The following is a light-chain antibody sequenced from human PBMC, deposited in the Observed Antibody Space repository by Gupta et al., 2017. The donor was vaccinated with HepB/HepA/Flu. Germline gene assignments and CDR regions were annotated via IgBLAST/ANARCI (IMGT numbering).Light chain of an antibody. Sequence: QAGLTQPPSVSKGLRQTATLTCTGNSNNVGNQGAAWLQQHQGHPPKLLSYSNNNRPSGISERFSASRSGNTASLTITGLQPEDEADYYCSVWDSSIGAGVFGGGTKVTVL. CDR3: SVWDSSIGAGV. V-gene: IGLV10-54*04. J-gene: IGLJ2*01. CDR1: SNNVGNQG. CDR2: SNN.